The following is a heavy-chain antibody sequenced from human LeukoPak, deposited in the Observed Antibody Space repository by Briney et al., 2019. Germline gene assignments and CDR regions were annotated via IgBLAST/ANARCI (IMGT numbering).Heavy chain of an antibody. V-gene: IGHV3-21*01. CDR3: ARESGIAAALDL. D-gene: IGHD6-13*01. J-gene: IGHJ2*01. Sequence: GGSLRLSCAAAGFTFSSYSMNWVRQAPGKGLEWVSSISSSSSYIDYADSVKGRFTISRDNAKNSLYLQMNSLRAEDTAVYYCARESGIAAALDLW. CDR2: ISSSSSYI. CDR1: GFTFSSYS.